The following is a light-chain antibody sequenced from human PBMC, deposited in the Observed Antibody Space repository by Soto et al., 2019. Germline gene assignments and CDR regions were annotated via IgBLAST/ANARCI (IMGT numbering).Light chain of an antibody. Sequence: ESVSTQSLSTLSLSPGERDTLSCRASQSVSSHLAWYQQKPGQAPRLLIHDASSRVTGIPDRFSGSGSGTDFTLTISSLEPEDFALYYCQQRSAWPPSITFGQGTRLEIK. V-gene: IGKV3-11*01. CDR3: QQRSAWPPSIT. CDR2: DAS. J-gene: IGKJ5*01. CDR1: QSVSSH.